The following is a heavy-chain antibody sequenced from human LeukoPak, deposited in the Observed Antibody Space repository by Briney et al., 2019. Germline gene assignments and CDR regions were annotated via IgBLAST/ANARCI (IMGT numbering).Heavy chain of an antibody. CDR1: GGSFSGYY. V-gene: IGHV4-34*01. CDR2: INHSGST. Sequence: SETLSLTCAVYGGSFSGYYWSWIRQPPGKGLEWIGEINHSGSTNYNPSLKSRVTISVDTSKNQFSLKLSSVTAADTAVYYCARQYCSSTSCRGGASDIWGQGTMVTVSS. CDR3: ARQYCSSTSCRGGASDI. D-gene: IGHD2-2*01. J-gene: IGHJ3*02.